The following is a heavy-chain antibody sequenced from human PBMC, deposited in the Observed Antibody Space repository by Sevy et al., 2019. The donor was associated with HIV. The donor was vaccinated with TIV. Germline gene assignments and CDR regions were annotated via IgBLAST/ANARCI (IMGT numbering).Heavy chain of an antibody. J-gene: IGHJ6*02. Sequence: ASVKVSCKASGYTFTSYDINWVRQATGRGLEWMGWMNPNSGNTDHAQEFQGRVTMTRDTSKSTAYMELSSLRFADKAVYYGARGRGTKSLDVWGQGTTVTVSS. D-gene: IGHD3-16*01. CDR1: GYTFTSYD. V-gene: IGHV1-8*01. CDR3: ARGRGTKSLDV. CDR2: MNPNSGNT.